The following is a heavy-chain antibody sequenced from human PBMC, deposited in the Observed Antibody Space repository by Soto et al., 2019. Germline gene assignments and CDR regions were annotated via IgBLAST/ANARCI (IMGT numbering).Heavy chain of an antibody. CDR2: IRRHTSVT. Sequence: PGGSLRLSCAASGLTLSTSSMNWVRQAPGKGLEWISYIRRHTSVTAYADSVKGRFTISRDSAKNSLYLQMNSLRAEDTAVYYCARSLRFLEWSSQYYFDYWGQGTLVTVSS. D-gene: IGHD3-3*01. V-gene: IGHV3-48*01. J-gene: IGHJ4*02. CDR1: GLTLSTSS. CDR3: ARSLRFLEWSSQYYFDY.